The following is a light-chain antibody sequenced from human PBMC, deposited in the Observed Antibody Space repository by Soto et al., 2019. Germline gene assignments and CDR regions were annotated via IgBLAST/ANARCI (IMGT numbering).Light chain of an antibody. CDR2: GNS. Sequence: QSVLTQPPAVSVAPGQRVTISCTGSSSNIGAGYDVHWYQQLPGTAPKLLIYGNSNRPSGVPDRFSVSKAGTSASLAITGRQAEDEADYSCQSYDSSLSGAVFGGGTQLTVL. CDR1: SSNIGAGYD. V-gene: IGLV1-40*01. J-gene: IGLJ7*01. CDR3: QSYDSSLSGAV.